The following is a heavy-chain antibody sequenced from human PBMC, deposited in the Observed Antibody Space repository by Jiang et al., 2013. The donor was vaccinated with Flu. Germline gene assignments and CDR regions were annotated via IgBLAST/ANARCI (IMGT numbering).Heavy chain of an antibody. Sequence: GAEVKKPGASVKVSCKVSGYTLTELSMHWVRQAPGKGLEWMGGFDPEDGETIYAQKFQGRVTMTEDTSTDTAYMELSSLRSEDTAVYYCATGPIGQWLVEFDYWGQGTLVTVSS. CDR1: GYTLTELS. J-gene: IGHJ4*02. D-gene: IGHD6-19*01. CDR3: ATGPIGQWLVEFDY. CDR2: FDPEDGET. V-gene: IGHV1-24*01.